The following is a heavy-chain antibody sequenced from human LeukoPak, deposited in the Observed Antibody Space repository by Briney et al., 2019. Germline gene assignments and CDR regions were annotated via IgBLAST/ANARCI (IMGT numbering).Heavy chain of an antibody. CDR2: INHSGST. Sequence: SDTLSLTCALYGGFFSGYYWSWTRQPPGRGRECIGEINHSGSTNYNPSVKSRVTISVDTSKNQFSLKLSSVTAADTAVYYCARDGVVAATLFYYYYYMDVWGKGTTVTISS. V-gene: IGHV4-34*01. CDR3: ARDGVVAATLFYYYYYMDV. D-gene: IGHD2-15*01. CDR1: GGFFSGYY. J-gene: IGHJ6*03.